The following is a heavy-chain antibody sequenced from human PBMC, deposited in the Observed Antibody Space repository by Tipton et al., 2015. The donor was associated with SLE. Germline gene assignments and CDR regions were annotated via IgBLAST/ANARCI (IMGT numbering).Heavy chain of an antibody. CDR1: GASITSYY. Sequence: LRLSCSVSGASITSYYWGWIRRPPGRGLEWIGYIYHSGTTNYNPSLKGRVTMSVDTSKNQFSLKLSSVTAADTAVYYCAREGEMATTGYYFQYWGQGALVTVSS. V-gene: IGHV4-59*01. D-gene: IGHD5-24*01. CDR3: AREGEMATTGYYFQY. J-gene: IGHJ4*02. CDR2: IYHSGTT.